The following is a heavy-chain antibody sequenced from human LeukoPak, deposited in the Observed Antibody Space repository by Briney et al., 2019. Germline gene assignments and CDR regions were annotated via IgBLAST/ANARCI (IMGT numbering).Heavy chain of an antibody. CDR1: GGSISSYY. CDR3: ARAHGTYYFDY. J-gene: IGHJ4*02. Sequence: SETLSLTCTVSGGSISSYYWSWIRQPPGKGLEWIGYIYYSGSTYYNPSLKSRVTISVDTSKNQFSLKLSSVTAADTAVYYCARAHGTYYFDYWGQGTLVTVSS. D-gene: IGHD6-13*01. V-gene: IGHV4-30-4*01. CDR2: IYYSGST.